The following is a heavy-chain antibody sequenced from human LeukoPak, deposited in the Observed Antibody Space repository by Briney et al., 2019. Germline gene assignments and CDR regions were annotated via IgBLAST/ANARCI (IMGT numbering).Heavy chain of an antibody. CDR3: AKDMKDGIAVKWYFDY. CDR2: ISSNSSYI. CDR1: GFTFSRYS. D-gene: IGHD6-19*01. Sequence: GGSLRLSCAASGFTFSRYSMNWVRQAPGKGLEWVSSISSNSSYIYYADSVKGRFTISRDNAKNSLYLQMNSLRAEDTAVYYCAKDMKDGIAVKWYFDYWGQGTLVTVSS. J-gene: IGHJ4*02. V-gene: IGHV3-21*04.